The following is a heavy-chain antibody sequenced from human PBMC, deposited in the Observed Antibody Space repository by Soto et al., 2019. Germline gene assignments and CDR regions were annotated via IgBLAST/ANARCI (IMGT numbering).Heavy chain of an antibody. D-gene: IGHD1-1*01. Sequence: EVHLVESGGGLVQRGGSLRLSCAASGFTFRAYWMSWVRQAPGNGLEWVANIDQDGSGKYYVDSARGRFTISRDNAHNSLYLQTNSLRDEDTAVYFCARRREGTGRTLDYWGQGTLVTVSS. J-gene: IGHJ4*02. CDR3: ARRREGTGRTLDY. CDR1: GFTFRAYW. CDR2: IDQDGSGK. V-gene: IGHV3-7*03.